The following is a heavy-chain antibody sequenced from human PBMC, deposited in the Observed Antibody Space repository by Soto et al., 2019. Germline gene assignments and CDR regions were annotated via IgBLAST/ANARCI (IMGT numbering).Heavy chain of an antibody. CDR3: AKAGPAFVRWLQSGEFDY. J-gene: IGHJ4*02. CDR2: ISYDGSNK. Sequence: QVQLVESGGGVVQPGRSLRLSCAASGFTFSSYGMHWVRQAPGKGLEWVAVISYDGSNKYYADSVKGRFTISRDNSKNTMYLQMNSLRAEDTAVYYWAKAGPAFVRWLQSGEFDYWGQGTLVTVSS. CDR1: GFTFSSYG. D-gene: IGHD5-12*01. V-gene: IGHV3-30*18.